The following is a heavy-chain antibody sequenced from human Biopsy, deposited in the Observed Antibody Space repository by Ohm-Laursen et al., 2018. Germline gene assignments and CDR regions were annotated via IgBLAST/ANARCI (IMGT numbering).Heavy chain of an antibody. D-gene: IGHD3-3*01. J-gene: IGHJ3*01. CDR1: GGSIGGSGDY. CDR2: ISDTGTT. CDR3: ARLFRLDDYWNDDPPDGFDV. V-gene: IGHV4-61*08. Sequence: SETLSLTCTVSGGSIGGSGDYWSWIRQPPGKGLEWIGYISDTGTTNYNPSLRGRVAMSVDTSKNQFSLQFTSVTAADTAMFFCARLFRLDDYWNDDPPDGFDVWGQGTMVTVSS.